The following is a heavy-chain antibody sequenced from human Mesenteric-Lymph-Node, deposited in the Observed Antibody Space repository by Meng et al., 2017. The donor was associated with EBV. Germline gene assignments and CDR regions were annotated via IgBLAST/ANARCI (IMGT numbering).Heavy chain of an antibody. V-gene: IGHV4-4*02. D-gene: IGHD3-3*01. CDR1: GDSISSSHW. J-gene: IGHJ4*02. CDR3: ARGDYDFWSGHYFDY. CDR2: INHLGST. Sequence: QGQLQGAGPGLVNPSGTLSLICAVSGDSISSSHWWSWVRQTPGKGLEWLGEINHLGSTNYNPSLKSRVTILDDKSKNQFSLELTSVTAADTAVYYCARGDYDFWSGHYFDYWGQGTLVTVSS.